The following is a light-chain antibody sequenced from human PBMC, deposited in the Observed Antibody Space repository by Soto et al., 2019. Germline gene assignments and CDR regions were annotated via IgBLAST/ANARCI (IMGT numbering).Light chain of an antibody. J-gene: IGLJ1*01. CDR2: DVS. Sequence: SALTQPASVSGSPGQSITISCTGTSSDVGGYHYVSWYQQYPGKAPKVMIYDVSNRPSGVSNRFSGSKSGTTASLTISGLQAEDEADYYCSSYTSSSTYVFGTGTKLTVL. CDR1: SSDVGGYHY. V-gene: IGLV2-14*01. CDR3: SSYTSSSTYV.